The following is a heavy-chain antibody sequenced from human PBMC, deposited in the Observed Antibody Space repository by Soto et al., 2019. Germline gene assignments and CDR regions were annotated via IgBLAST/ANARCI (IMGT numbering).Heavy chain of an antibody. D-gene: IGHD6-19*01. V-gene: IGHV3-43*01. CDR3: TKDINSSGWYSLDY. CDR1: GFSFDDYT. J-gene: IGHJ4*02. Sequence: GGSLRLSCAASGFSFDDYTMHWVRQGPGKGLEWVSLITWDGGSTYYADSVKGRFTISRDNSKNSLYLQMNSLRTEDTALYYCTKDINSSGWYSLDYWGQGTLVTVSS. CDR2: ITWDGGST.